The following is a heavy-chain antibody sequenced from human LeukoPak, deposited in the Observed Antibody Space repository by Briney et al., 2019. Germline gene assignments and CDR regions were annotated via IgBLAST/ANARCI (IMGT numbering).Heavy chain of an antibody. D-gene: IGHD6-19*01. CDR1: GGSISSSSYY. CDR3: ARLAGYSSGWYPYYYYYYMDV. V-gene: IGHV4-39*01. Sequence: SETLSPTCTVSGGSISSSSYYWGWIRQPPGTGLEWIGSIYYSGSTYYNPSLKSRVTISVDTSKNQFSLKLSSVTAADTAVYYCARLAGYSSGWYPYYYYYYMDVWGKGTTVTVSS. J-gene: IGHJ6*03. CDR2: IYYSGST.